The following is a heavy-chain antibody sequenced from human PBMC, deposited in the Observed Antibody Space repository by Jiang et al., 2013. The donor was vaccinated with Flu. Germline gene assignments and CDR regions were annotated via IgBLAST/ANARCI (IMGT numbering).Heavy chain of an antibody. J-gene: IGHJ5*02. CDR1: GYTFTSYG. D-gene: IGHD1-7*01. V-gene: IGHV1-18*01. CDR2: ISAYNGNT. CDR3: ARLWEVTGTTAWFDP. Sequence: SGAEVKKPGASVKVSCKASGYTFTSYGISWVRQAPGQGLEWMGWISAYNGNTNYAQKLQGRVTMTTDTSTSTAYMELRSLRSDDTAVYYCARLWEVTGTTAWFDPWGQGTLVTVSS.